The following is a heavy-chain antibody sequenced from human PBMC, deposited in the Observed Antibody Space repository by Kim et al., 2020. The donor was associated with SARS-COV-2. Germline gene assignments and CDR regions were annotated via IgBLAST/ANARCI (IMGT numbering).Heavy chain of an antibody. CDR2: IIPIFGTA. V-gene: IGHV1-69*13. CDR1: GGTFSSYA. D-gene: IGHD3-22*01. CDR3: ARSGGYYDSSGYFLY. J-gene: IGHJ4*02. Sequence: SVKVSCKASGGTFSSYAISWVRQAPGQGLEWMGGIIPIFGTANYAQKFQGRVTITADESTSTAYMELSSLRSEDTAVYYCARSGGYYDSSGYFLYWGQETLVTVSS.